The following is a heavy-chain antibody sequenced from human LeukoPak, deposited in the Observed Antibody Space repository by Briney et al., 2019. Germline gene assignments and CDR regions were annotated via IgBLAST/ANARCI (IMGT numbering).Heavy chain of an antibody. J-gene: IGHJ4*02. V-gene: IGHV3-48*04. CDR2: IKRNSNTI. CDR1: GLTFSNYS. Sequence: GGSLRLSCTASGLTFSNYSMNWVRQAPGKGLEWLSYIKRNSNTIYYADSVKGRFFISRDNAEKSLYLQMNSPRVEDTGVYFCASRFYWGQGALVTVSS. CDR3: ASRFY.